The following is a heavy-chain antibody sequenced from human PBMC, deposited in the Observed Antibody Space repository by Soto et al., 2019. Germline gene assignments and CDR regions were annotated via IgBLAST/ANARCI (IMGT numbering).Heavy chain of an antibody. J-gene: IGHJ4*02. CDR2: ISPSGGST. D-gene: IGHD4-4*01. CDR1: GYTFSNYY. Sequence: ASVKVSCKASGYTFSNYYMHWVRQAPGQGHEWMGIISPSGGSTTYAQKFQGRVTMTRDTSTSTVYMELSSLRSEDTAVYYCARYDYNGYYFDYWGQGTLVTVSS. V-gene: IGHV1-46*01. CDR3: ARYDYNGYYFDY.